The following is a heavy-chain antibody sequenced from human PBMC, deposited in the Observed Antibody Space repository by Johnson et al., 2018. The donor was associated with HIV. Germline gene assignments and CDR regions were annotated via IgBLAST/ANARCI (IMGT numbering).Heavy chain of an antibody. CDR2: IWYDGSNK. V-gene: IGHV3-33*06. Sequence: QVQLMESGGGVVLPGRSLRLSCAASGFTFSSYGTHWVRQAPGKGLEWVAGIWYDGSNKYYADSVKGRFSISRDNSKNTLYLQMNRLRVEDTAVYYCVKCIWVISLIDVFGIWGQGAMVTVSS. CDR1: GFTFSSYG. D-gene: IGHD3-16*01. CDR3: VKCIWVISLIDVFGI. J-gene: IGHJ3*02.